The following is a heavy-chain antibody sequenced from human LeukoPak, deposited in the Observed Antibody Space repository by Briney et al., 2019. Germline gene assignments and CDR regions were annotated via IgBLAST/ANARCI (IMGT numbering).Heavy chain of an antibody. CDR3: ARDQGDILTGYFRSSVGAFDI. CDR2: IYYSGSI. Sequence: SETLSLTCTVSGGSISSYYWSWIRQPPGKGLEWIGYIYYSGSINYNPSLKSRVTISVDTSKNQFSLKLSSVTAADTAVYYCARDQGDILTGYFRSSVGAFDIWGQGTMVTVSS. J-gene: IGHJ3*02. CDR1: GGSISSYY. D-gene: IGHD3-9*01. V-gene: IGHV4-59*01.